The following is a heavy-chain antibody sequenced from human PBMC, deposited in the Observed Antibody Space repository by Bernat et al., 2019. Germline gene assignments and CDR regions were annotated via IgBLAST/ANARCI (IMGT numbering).Heavy chain of an antibody. CDR2: IMSDGSDT. D-gene: IGHD3-22*01. Sequence: QLVESGGGLAQPGGSLRLSCAASGFTFSSTWMHWVRQAPGKGLVWVSRIMSDGSDTTYADSVKGRFTISRDNAKNTVDLQLNSLRAEDTAVYYCAKERHDSSGYYVGMDVWGQGTTVTVSS. CDR1: GFTFSSTW. J-gene: IGHJ6*02. CDR3: AKERHDSSGYYVGMDV. V-gene: IGHV3-74*01.